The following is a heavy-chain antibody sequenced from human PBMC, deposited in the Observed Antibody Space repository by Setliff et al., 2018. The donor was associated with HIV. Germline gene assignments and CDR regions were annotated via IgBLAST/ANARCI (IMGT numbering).Heavy chain of an antibody. D-gene: IGHD3-22*01. J-gene: IGHJ4*02. CDR3: ARNDIGGYYPLDY. CDR2: IYHSGTT. V-gene: IGHV4-38-2*01. CDR1: GYSISSGYY. Sequence: SETLSLTCAVSGYSISSGYYWGWIRQPPGKGLEWVGSIYHSGTTYYNPSLKSRVTISVDTSKNQFSLKLSSVTAADTAVYYCARNDIGGYYPLDYWGQGTLGTAPQ.